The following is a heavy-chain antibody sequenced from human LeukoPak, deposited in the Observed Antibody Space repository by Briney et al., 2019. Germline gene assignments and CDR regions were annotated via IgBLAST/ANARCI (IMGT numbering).Heavy chain of an antibody. D-gene: IGHD3-22*01. CDR3: AKDQGFDYYDSSGYYLDY. CDR1: GFTFSSHN. Sequence: GGSLRLFCAASGFTFSSHNMNWVRQAPGKGLEWVSSISGRGNYIFYADSVKGRFTISRDSAKNSLSLQMNSLRAEDTAVYYCAKDQGFDYYDSSGYYLDYWGQGTLVTVSS. J-gene: IGHJ4*02. V-gene: IGHV3-21*01. CDR2: ISGRGNYI.